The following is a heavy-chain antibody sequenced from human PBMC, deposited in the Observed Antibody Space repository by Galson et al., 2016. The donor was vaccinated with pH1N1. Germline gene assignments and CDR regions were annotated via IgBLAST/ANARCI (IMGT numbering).Heavy chain of an antibody. CDR1: GYSFSNYW. CDR3: ARWGGEFYDFWSGSDDY. V-gene: IGHV5-51*03. CDR2: IYPGDSDT. J-gene: IGHJ4*02. Sequence: QSGAEVKQPGESLKISCKASGYSFSNYWIAWVRQMPGKGLEWMGTIYPGDSDTRYSPSFQGQVTISADKSISTAYLQWSSLKASDTAMYYCARWGGEFYDFWSGSDDYWGQGTPVTVSS. D-gene: IGHD3-3*01.